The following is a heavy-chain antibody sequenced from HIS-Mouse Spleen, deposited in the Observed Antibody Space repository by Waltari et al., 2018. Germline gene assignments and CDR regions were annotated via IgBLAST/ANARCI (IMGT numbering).Heavy chain of an antibody. CDR1: GGSFSAYY. V-gene: IGHV4-34*01. D-gene: IGHD3-3*01. J-gene: IGHJ5*02. CDR2: INHSGST. Sequence: QVQLPPWGAGLLKPSETLSLTCAVYGGSFSAYYWRWIRHPPGTGGEWIGDINHSGSTNYNPSLKSRVTISVDTSKNQFSLKLSSVTAADTAVYYCARSVTGITIFGVVTYNWFDPWGQGTLVTVSS. CDR3: ARSVTGITIFGVVTYNWFDP.